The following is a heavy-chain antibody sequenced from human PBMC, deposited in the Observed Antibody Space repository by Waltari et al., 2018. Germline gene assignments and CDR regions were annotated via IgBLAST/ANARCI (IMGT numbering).Heavy chain of an antibody. CDR2: ISYDSSNK. V-gene: IGHV3-30-3*01. CDR3: AKRSWDYYYMDV. CDR1: GFTFSSFP. J-gene: IGHJ6*03. Sequence: QVQLVESGGDVVQPGRSLRLSCAASGFTFSSFPIHWVRQAPGKGLEWVALISYDSSNKYYSDSVKGRFTISRDNSMNTLYLEMNSLRAEDTAVYDCAKRSWDYYYMDVWGKGTTVTVS. D-gene: IGHD3-16*01.